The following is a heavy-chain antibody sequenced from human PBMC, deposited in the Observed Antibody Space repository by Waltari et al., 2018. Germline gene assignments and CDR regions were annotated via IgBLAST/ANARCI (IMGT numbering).Heavy chain of an antibody. CDR2: IIPIVGTA. CDR1: GGTFSRYA. V-gene: IGHV1-69*14. Sequence: QVQLVQSGAEVKKPGSSVKVSCKASGGTFSRYAISWVRQATGQGLEWMGGIIPIVGTANYAQKFQGRVTITADKSTSTAYMELSSLRSEDTAVYYCASSVEAAVGPNAYYYYGMDVWGQGTTVTVSS. D-gene: IGHD6-13*01. CDR3: ASSVEAAVGPNAYYYYGMDV. J-gene: IGHJ6*02.